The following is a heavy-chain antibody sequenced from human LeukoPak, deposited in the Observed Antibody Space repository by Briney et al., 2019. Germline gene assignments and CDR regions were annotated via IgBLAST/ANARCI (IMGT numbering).Heavy chain of an antibody. J-gene: IGHJ4*02. V-gene: IGHV3-20*04. D-gene: IGHD1-26*01. CDR2: INWNGAST. Sequence: GGSLRLSCAASGFTFDDYGMSWVRQAPGKGLEWVSGINWNGASTGYADSVKGRFTISRDNAKNSLYLQMNSLRAEDTALYYCARSPARIGGGAAFWEYWGQGTLVTVSS. CDR1: GFTFDDYG. CDR3: ARSPARIGGGAAFWEY.